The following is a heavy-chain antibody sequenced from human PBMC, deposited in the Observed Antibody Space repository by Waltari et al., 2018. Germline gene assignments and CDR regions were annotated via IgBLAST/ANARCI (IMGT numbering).Heavy chain of an antibody. Sequence: QVQLQESGPGLVKPSQTLSLTCTVSGGSISSGSYYWSWIRQPAGKGLEWIGRIYTSGSTNYNPSLKSRVTISVDTSKNQFFLNLNSVTAVDTAVYYCVKHPYDSGHFLGDYWGQGILVTVSS. J-gene: IGHJ4*02. CDR1: GGSISSGSYY. V-gene: IGHV4-61*02. CDR2: IYTSGST. D-gene: IGHD3-16*01. CDR3: VKHPYDSGHFLGDY.